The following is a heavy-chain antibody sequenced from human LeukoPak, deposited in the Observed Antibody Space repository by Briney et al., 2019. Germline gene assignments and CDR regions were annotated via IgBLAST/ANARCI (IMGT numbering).Heavy chain of an antibody. V-gene: IGHV1-69*13. D-gene: IGHD2-15*01. Sequence: SVKVSCKAFGGTFSSYAISWVRQAPGQGLEWMGGIIPIFGTANYAQKFQGRVTITADESTSTAYMELSSLRSEDTAVYYCARELGYCSGGSCYSGGFDYWGQGTLVTVSS. CDR2: IIPIFGTA. J-gene: IGHJ4*02. CDR3: ARELGYCSGGSCYSGGFDY. CDR1: GGTFSSYA.